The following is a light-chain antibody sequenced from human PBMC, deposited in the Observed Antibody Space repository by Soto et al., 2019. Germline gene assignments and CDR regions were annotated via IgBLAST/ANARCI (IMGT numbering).Light chain of an antibody. CDR1: QIVNNNY. Sequence: EIVLTHYPGTLSLSPGERSTLSCMAIQIVNNNYLAWYHQKPGQAPRLVIYAAYSRATGVTDRFSGSGSGTDFTLTISRLEPEDFAVYYCQQYAKAPLTFGPGTKVDIK. V-gene: IGKV3-20*01. CDR2: AAY. CDR3: QQYAKAPLT. J-gene: IGKJ1*01.